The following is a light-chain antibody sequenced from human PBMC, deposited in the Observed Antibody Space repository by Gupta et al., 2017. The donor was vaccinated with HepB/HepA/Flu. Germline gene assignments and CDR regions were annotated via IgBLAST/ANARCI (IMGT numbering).Light chain of an antibody. Sequence: SHELTQAPSASVSRGQAASITCSGEKLGDKYACWYQQKPGQSPVLVIYQDSKRPSGIPERFSGSNSGNTATLTISGTQAMDEADYYCQAWDSSTDVVFGGGTKLTVL. CDR3: QAWDSSTDVV. V-gene: IGLV3-1*01. CDR2: QDS. J-gene: IGLJ2*01. CDR1: KLGDKY.